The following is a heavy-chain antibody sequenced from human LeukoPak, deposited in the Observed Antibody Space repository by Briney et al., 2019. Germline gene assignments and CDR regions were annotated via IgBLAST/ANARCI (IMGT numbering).Heavy chain of an antibody. CDR3: ARGPEIYFDY. D-gene: IGHD1-14*01. CDR1: GGSISSYY. J-gene: IGHJ4*02. Sequence: SETLSLTCTVSGGSISSYYWSWIRQPPGKGLEWIGYIYYSGSTNYNPSLKSRVTISVDTSKNQLSLKLSSVTAADTAVYYCARGPEIYFDYWGQGTLVTVSS. CDR2: IYYSGST. V-gene: IGHV4-59*01.